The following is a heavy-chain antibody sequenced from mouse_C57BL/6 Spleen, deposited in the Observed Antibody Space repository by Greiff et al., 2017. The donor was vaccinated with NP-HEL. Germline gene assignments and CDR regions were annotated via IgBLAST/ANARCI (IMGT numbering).Heavy chain of an antibody. Sequence: EVKLVESGGGLVQPGGSLSLSCAASGFTFTDYYMSWVRQPPGKALEWLGFIRNKANGYTTEYSASVKGRFTISRDNSQSILYLQMKALRAEDSATYYCARYFSMIKNYYGDWGQGTTLTVSS. CDR2: IRNKANGYTT. V-gene: IGHV7-3*01. D-gene: IGHD2-1*01. J-gene: IGHJ2*01. CDR1: GFTFTDYY. CDR3: ARYFSMIKNYYGD.